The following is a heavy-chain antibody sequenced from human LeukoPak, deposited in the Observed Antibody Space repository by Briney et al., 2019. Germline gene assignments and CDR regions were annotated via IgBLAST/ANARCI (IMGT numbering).Heavy chain of an antibody. Sequence: GGSLRLSCAASGFTFRNYAMSWVRQAAGKGLEWVSAISGSGGSTYYADSVKGRFTISRDNFKNTLYLQMSSLRAEDTAVYYCAKGESGYDSYFDYWGQGTLVTVSS. V-gene: IGHV3-23*01. CDR1: GFTFRNYA. J-gene: IGHJ4*02. CDR2: ISGSGGST. D-gene: IGHD5-12*01. CDR3: AKGESGYDSYFDY.